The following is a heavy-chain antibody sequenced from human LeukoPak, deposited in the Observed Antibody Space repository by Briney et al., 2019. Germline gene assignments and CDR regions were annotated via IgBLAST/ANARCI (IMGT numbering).Heavy chain of an antibody. CDR1: GGSFSGYY. Sequence: PSETLSLTCAVYGGSFSGYYWSWIRQPPGKGLEWIGEINHSGSTNYNPSLKSRVTISVDTSKNQFSLKLSSVTAADTAVYYWARGQRRGYSYGYRISFGSWGEGTLVTVSS. CDR2: INHSGST. V-gene: IGHV4-34*01. J-gene: IGHJ4*02. D-gene: IGHD5-18*01. CDR3: ARGQRRGYSYGYRISFGS.